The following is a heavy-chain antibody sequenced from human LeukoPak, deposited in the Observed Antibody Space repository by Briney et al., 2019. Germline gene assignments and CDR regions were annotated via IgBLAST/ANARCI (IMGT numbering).Heavy chain of an antibody. V-gene: IGHV3-48*03. J-gene: IGHJ6*02. Sequence: PGGSLRLSCAASGFTFSSYEMNWVRQAPGKGLEWVSYISSSGSTIYYADSVKGRFTISRDNAKNSLCLQMNSLRAEDTAVYYCARVGLLTGYYSLYYYYGMDVWGQGTTVTVSS. CDR1: GFTFSSYE. CDR2: ISSSGSTI. CDR3: ARVGLLTGYYSLYYYYGMDV. D-gene: IGHD3-9*01.